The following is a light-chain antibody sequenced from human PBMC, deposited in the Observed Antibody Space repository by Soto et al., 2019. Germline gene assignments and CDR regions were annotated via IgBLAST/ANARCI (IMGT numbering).Light chain of an antibody. V-gene: IGKV1-5*03. Sequence: DIQMTQSPSTLSASLGDRVTITCRASRAISDGLAWYQQRPGKAPKLLIYRASRLESGVPSRFSGSGSVTEFTLTISGLQPDDFATYYCQQYNTFSFTFGQGTKLEI. CDR3: QQYNTFSFT. J-gene: IGKJ2*01. CDR1: RAISDG. CDR2: RAS.